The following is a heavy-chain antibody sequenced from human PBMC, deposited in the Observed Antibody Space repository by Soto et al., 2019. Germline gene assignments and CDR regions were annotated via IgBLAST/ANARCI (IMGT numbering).Heavy chain of an antibody. CDR3: AKDPRSWAHYEPKDY. D-gene: IGHD3-22*01. Sequence: GGSLRLSCAASRFTFSTYAMNWVRQAPGKGLEWVSGISESGDSTYYADSVKGRFTIFRDNSKNTLYLEMNSLRAEDTAIYYCAKDPRSWAHYEPKDYWGQGTLVTVSS. CDR1: RFTFSTYA. V-gene: IGHV3-23*01. CDR2: ISESGDST. J-gene: IGHJ4*02.